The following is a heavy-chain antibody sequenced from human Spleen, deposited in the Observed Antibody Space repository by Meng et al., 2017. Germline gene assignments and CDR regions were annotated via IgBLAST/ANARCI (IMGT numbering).Heavy chain of an antibody. Sequence: GESLKISCAASGFTFSNAWMSWVRQAPGKGLEWVSAISGSGGSTYYADSVKGRFTISRDNSKNTLYLQMNSLRAEDTAVYYCAKDLGVPGEWELRATDYWGQGTLVTVSS. D-gene: IGHD1-26*01. J-gene: IGHJ4*02. CDR1: GFTFSNAW. CDR3: AKDLGVPGEWELRATDY. CDR2: ISGSGGST. V-gene: IGHV3-23*01.